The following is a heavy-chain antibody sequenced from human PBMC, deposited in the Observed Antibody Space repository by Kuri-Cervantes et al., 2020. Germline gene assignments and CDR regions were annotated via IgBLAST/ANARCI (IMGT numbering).Heavy chain of an antibody. CDR1: GFTFSSYG. Sequence: GGSLRLSCAASGFTFSSYGMHWVRQAPGKGLVWVSRINSDGSSTSYADSVKGRFTISRDNAKNTLYLQMNSLRAEDTAVYYCARASRGSNSYDYWGQGTLVTVSS. CDR2: INSDGSST. CDR3: ARASRGSNSYDY. V-gene: IGHV3-74*01. J-gene: IGHJ4*02. D-gene: IGHD3-10*01.